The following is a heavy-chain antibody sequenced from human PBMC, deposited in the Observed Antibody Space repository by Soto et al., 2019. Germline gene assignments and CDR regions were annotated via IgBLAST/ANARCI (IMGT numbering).Heavy chain of an antibody. CDR1: GFTFSSYS. Sequence: PGGSLRLSCAASGFTFSSYSMNWVRQAPGKGLEWVSYISSSSGTIYYADSVKGRFTISRDNAKKSLHLQMNSLRDEDTAVYYCARDKTGGYYDSSTPGALDIWGQGTMVTVSS. V-gene: IGHV3-48*02. CDR3: ARDKTGGYYDSSTPGALDI. D-gene: IGHD3-22*01. CDR2: ISSSSGTI. J-gene: IGHJ3*02.